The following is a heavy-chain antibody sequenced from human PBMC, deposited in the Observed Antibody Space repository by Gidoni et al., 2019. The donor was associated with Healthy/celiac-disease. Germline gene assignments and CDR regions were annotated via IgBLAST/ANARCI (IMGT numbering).Heavy chain of an antibody. CDR1: GFTFSSYS. J-gene: IGHJ4*02. CDR2: ISSSSSYI. D-gene: IGHD3-16*01. Sequence: EVQLVESGGGLAKPGGSLRPPCSASGFTFSSYSMNWVRQAPGKGLEWVSSISSSSSYIYYADSGKGRFTISRDNAKNSLYLQMNSLRAEDTAVYYCARGEGVKDYWGQGTLVTVSS. V-gene: IGHV3-21*01. CDR3: ARGEGVKDY.